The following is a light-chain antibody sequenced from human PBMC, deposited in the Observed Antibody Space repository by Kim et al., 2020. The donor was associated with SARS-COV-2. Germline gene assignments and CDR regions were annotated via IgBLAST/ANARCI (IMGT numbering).Light chain of an antibody. CDR2: DVS. CDR1: SSDVGGYNY. CDR3: CSYAGGPWV. J-gene: IGLJ3*02. V-gene: IGLV2-11*01. Sequence: QSALTQPRSVSGSPGQSVTVSFTGTSSDVGGYNYVSWYQQHPGKAPKLMIYDVSKRPSGVPDRFSGSKSGNTASLTISGLQAEDEADYYCCSYAGGPWVFGGGTQLTVL.